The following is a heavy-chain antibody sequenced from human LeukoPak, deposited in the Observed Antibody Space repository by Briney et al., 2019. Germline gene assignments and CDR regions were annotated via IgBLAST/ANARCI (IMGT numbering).Heavy chain of an antibody. J-gene: IGHJ4*02. D-gene: IGHD4-17*01. Sequence: PGGSLRLSCAASGFTFSNYNMNWVRQAPGKGLEWVSSISSSSSDMYYADAVKGRFTISRDNAKNTLYLQMNSLRAEDTAVYYCARDYGDWAFDYWGQGTLVTVSS. CDR2: ISSSSSDM. CDR1: GFTFSNYN. CDR3: ARDYGDWAFDY. V-gene: IGHV3-21*01.